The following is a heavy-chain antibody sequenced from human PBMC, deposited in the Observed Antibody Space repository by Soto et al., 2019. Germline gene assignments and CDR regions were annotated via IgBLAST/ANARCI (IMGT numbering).Heavy chain of an antibody. V-gene: IGHV4-31*03. CDR3: ARDRLMATAGTARHYFGLDV. CDR2: IYYSGNT. Sequence: KPSETLSLTCTVSGGSIRSGGYYWSWVRQNPWRGLEWIGNIYYSGNTYYNPSLKSRLTISVDTSKNQFSLNLSSVTAADTAVYYCARDRLMATAGTARHYFGLDVWGQGTTVTVSS. D-gene: IGHD5-18*01. CDR1: GGSIRSGGYY. J-gene: IGHJ6*02.